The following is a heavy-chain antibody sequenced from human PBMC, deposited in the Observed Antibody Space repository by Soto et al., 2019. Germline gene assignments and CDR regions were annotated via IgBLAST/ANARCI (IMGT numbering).Heavy chain of an antibody. J-gene: IGHJ4*02. V-gene: IGHV3-23*01. CDR1: GFTFSNYA. CDR2: ISGSGGST. Sequence: EVQLLESGGGLVQPGGSLRLSCAASGFTFSNYAMSWVRQAPGKGLEWVSVISGSGGSTYYADSVKGRFTISRDNSKNTLLLQMNSLRAEDTGVYYCALNDYRGAFDYWGQGTLVTVSS. D-gene: IGHD4-17*01. CDR3: ALNDYRGAFDY.